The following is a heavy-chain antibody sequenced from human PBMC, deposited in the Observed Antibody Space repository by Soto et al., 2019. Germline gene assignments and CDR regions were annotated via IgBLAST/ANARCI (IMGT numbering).Heavy chain of an antibody. D-gene: IGHD2-15*01. CDR2: ISAYNGNT. Sequence: QVQLVQSGAEVKKPGASVKVSCKASGYTFTSYGISWVRQAPGQGLEWMGWISAYNGNTNYAQKLQGRVTMTTDTSTSTAYMELRSLRSDDTAVYYCARDRYCSGGSCYSGVDAFDIWGQGTMVTVSS. CDR1: GYTFTSYG. V-gene: IGHV1-18*01. J-gene: IGHJ3*02. CDR3: ARDRYCSGGSCYSGVDAFDI.